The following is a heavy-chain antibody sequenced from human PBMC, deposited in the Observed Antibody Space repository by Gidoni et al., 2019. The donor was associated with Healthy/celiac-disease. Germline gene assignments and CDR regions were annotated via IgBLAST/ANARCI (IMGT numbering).Heavy chain of an antibody. CDR2: ISYDGSNK. CDR1: GFTFSSYA. D-gene: IGHD6-25*01. J-gene: IGHJ2*01. Sequence: QVQLVESGGGVVQPGRSLRLSCAASGFTFSSYAMHWVRQAPGKGLEWLAVISYDGSNKYYADSVKGRFTISRDNSKNTLYLQMNSLRAEDTAVYYCARKRWYFDLWGRGTLVTVSS. CDR3: ARKRWYFDL. V-gene: IGHV3-30-3*01.